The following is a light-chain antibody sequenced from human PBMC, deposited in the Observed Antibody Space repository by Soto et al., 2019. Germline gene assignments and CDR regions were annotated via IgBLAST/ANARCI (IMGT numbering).Light chain of an antibody. V-gene: IGLV2-14*01. Sequence: QSALTQPASVSGSPGQSITISCTGISSDVGGYNYVSWYQQHPGKAPKLMIYDVSNRPSGVSNRFSGSKSGNTASLTISGLQAEDEADYNCSSYTSSSTVFGGGTKVTVL. J-gene: IGLJ2*01. CDR2: DVS. CDR3: SSYTSSSTV. CDR1: SSDVGGYNY.